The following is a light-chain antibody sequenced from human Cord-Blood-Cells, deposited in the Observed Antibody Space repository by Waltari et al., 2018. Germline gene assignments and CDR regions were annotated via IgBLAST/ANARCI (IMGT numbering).Light chain of an antibody. J-gene: IGLJ1*01. CDR3: YSTDSSGNHYV. CDR2: EDS. Sequence: SYELTQPPSVSVSPGQTARITCSGDALPKKYAHWYQQKSGQAPELVIYEDSKRPSGIPERFSGSSSGTMATLTISGAQVEDEADYYCYSTDSSGNHYVFGTGTKVTVL. V-gene: IGLV3-10*01. CDR1: ALPKKY.